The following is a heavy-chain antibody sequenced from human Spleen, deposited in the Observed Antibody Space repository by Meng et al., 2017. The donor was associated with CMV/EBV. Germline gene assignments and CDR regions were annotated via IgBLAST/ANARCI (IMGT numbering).Heavy chain of an antibody. V-gene: IGHV3-20*04. CDR1: GFTFSTYS. CDR2: ISWNGGRT. J-gene: IGHJ5*02. CDR3: AKDNSGSSSFYPVSPNWFDP. Sequence: GESLKISCTASGFTFSTYSMNWVRQASGKGLEWVAGISWNGGRTDYADSVKGRFTIYRDNAKNSLFLQMNSLRGEDTALYYCAKDNSGSSSFYPVSPNWFDPRGQGTLVTVSS. D-gene: IGHD1-26*01.